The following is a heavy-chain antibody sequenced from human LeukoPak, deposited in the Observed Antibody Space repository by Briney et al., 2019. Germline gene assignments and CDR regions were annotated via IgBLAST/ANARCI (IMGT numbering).Heavy chain of an antibody. CDR1: GGSITGYY. Sequence: SSETLSLTCTVSGGSITGYYWNWIRQPPGKGLEWIGYIYYSGGTYYNPSLESRVTISVDTSKSQFSPKLSSVTAADTAVYYCARHKIVVVPAARGYYFDYWGQGTLVTVSS. D-gene: IGHD2-2*01. J-gene: IGHJ4*02. CDR2: IYYSGGT. CDR3: ARHKIVVVPAARGYYFDY. V-gene: IGHV4-59*08.